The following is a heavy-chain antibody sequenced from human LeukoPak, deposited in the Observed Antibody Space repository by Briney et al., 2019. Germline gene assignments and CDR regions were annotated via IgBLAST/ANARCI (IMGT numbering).Heavy chain of an antibody. J-gene: IGHJ6*03. CDR2: ISAYNGNT. CDR3: ARFSNVGATPYYYYYYMDV. D-gene: IGHD1-26*01. CDR1: GYTFTSYG. V-gene: IGHV1-18*01. Sequence: ASVKVSCKASGYTFTSYGISWVRQAPGQGLEWMGWISAYNGNTNYAQKLQGRVTMTTDTSTSTAYMELRSLRSDDTAVYYCARFSNVGATPYYYYYYMDVWGKGTTVTVFS.